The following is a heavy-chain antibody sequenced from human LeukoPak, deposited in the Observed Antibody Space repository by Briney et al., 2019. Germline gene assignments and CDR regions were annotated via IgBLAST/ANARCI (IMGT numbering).Heavy chain of an antibody. Sequence: GGSLRLSRAASGFTFSNFSMNWVRQAPGKGLEWVSSISSSSKPIYYADSVKGRFTISRDNGKNSLYLQMNNLRDEDTALYYCVRDSVVIHAPDAFDIWGQGTMVTVFS. CDR1: GFTFSNFS. CDR3: VRDSVVIHAPDAFDI. V-gene: IGHV3-48*02. CDR2: ISSSSKPI. J-gene: IGHJ3*02. D-gene: IGHD2-21*01.